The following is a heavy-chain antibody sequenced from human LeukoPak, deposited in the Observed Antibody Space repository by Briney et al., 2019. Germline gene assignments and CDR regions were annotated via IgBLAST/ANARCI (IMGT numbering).Heavy chain of an antibody. CDR3: ASEGFYGSGSYQPFDY. D-gene: IGHD3-10*01. V-gene: IGHV4-61*02. CDR1: GGSISSGSYY. J-gene: IGHJ4*02. Sequence: PSETLSLTCTVSGGSISSGSYYWSWIRQPAGKGLEWIGRIYTSGSTNYNPSLKGRVTISVDTSKNQFSLKLSSVTAADTAVYYCASEGFYGSGSYQPFDYWGQGTLVTVSS. CDR2: IYTSGST.